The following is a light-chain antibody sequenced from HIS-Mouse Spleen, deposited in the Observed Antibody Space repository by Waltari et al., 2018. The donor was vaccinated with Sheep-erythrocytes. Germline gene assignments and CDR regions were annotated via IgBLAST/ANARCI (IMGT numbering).Light chain of an antibody. CDR2: EVS. CDR1: SSDVGGYNN. CDR3: CSYAGSYNHV. J-gene: IGLJ1*01. V-gene: IGLV2-11*01. Sequence: QSALTQPRSVSGAPGQSVTISCTGTSSDVGGYNNFSWYQQHPGKAPTLLIYEVSKRPSGVPDRFSGSKSGNTASLTISGLQAEDEADYYCCSYAGSYNHVFATGTKVTVL.